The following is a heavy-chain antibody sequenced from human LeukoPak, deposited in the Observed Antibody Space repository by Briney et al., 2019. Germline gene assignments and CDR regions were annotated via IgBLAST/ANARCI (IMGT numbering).Heavy chain of an antibody. D-gene: IGHD3-10*01. CDR2: IYRGGSK. CDR3: ARIFYYGSGNNWFDP. Sequence: GRSLRLSCAASGFTVSSNYMSWVRQAPGKGLEWVSVIYRGGSKDYGDSVKGRFTISRDNSKNTLYLQMNSLRAEDTAIYYCARIFYYGSGNNWFDPWGQGTLVTVSS. CDR1: GFTVSSNY. V-gene: IGHV3-53*01. J-gene: IGHJ5*02.